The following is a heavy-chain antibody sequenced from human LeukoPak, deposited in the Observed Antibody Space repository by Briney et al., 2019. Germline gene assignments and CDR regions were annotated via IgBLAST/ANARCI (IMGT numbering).Heavy chain of an antibody. CDR1: GYSFTSYW. J-gene: IGHJ4*02. V-gene: IGHV5-51*01. CDR2: IYPGDSDT. D-gene: IGHD3-16*01. Sequence: GGSLKISCKGSGYSFTSYWIGWVRQMPGKGLEWMGIIYPGDSDTRYSPSFQGQVTISADKSISTAYLQWSSLKASDTALYYCARRIEYDHFACFDYWGQGTLVTVSS. CDR3: ARRIEYDHFACFDY.